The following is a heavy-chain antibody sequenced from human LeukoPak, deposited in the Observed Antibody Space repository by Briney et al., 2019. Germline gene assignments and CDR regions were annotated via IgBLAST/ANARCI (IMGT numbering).Heavy chain of an antibody. CDR3: ARGWRILTGPADY. CDR2: INSDGSST. D-gene: IGHD3-9*01. J-gene: IGHJ4*02. Sequence: PGGSLRLSCAASGFTFSSYWMHWARQAPGRGLVWVSRINSDGSSTSYADSVKGRFTISRDNAKNTLYLQMNSLRAEDTAVYYCARGWRILTGPADYWGQGTLVTVSS. V-gene: IGHV3-74*01. CDR1: GFTFSSYW.